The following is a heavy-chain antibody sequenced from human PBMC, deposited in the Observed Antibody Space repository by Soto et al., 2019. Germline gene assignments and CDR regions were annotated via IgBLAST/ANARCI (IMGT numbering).Heavy chain of an antibody. J-gene: IGHJ4*02. CDR3: ARIGIVAVVTATIDY. D-gene: IGHD2-15*01. CDR1: GGSISSSSYY. Sequence: SETLSLTCTVSGGSISSSSYYWGWIRQPPGKGLEWIGSIYYSGSTYYNPSLKSRVTISVDTSKNQFSLKLSSVTAADTAVYYCARIGIVAVVTATIDYWGQGTLVTVSS. V-gene: IGHV4-39*01. CDR2: IYYSGST.